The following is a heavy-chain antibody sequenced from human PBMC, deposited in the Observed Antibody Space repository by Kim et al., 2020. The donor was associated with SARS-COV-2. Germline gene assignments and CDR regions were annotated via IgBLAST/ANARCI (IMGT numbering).Heavy chain of an antibody. CDR3: AKDLVVTVNYYGMDV. J-gene: IGHJ6*02. V-gene: IGHV3-23*01. Sequence: SGKGRFTISRDNSKNTLYLQMNSLRAEDTAVYYCAKDLVVTVNYYGMDVWGQGTTVTVSS. D-gene: IGHD2-21*02.